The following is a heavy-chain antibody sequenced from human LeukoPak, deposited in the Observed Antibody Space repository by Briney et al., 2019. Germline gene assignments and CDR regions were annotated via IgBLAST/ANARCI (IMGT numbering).Heavy chain of an antibody. CDR2: IWYGGSNK. J-gene: IGHJ4*02. V-gene: IGHV3-30*02. CDR1: GFTFSSYG. CDR3: AKDYGSGSYLDY. Sequence: GGSLRLSCAASGFTFSSYGMHWVRQAPGRGLEWVAVIWYGGSNKYYADSVKGRFTISRDNSKNTLYLQMNSLRAEDTAVYYCAKDYGSGSYLDYWGQGTLVTVSS. D-gene: IGHD3-10*01.